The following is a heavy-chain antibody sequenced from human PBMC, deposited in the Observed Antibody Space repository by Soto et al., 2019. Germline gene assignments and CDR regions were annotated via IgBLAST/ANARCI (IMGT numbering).Heavy chain of an antibody. CDR1: GGSISSGGYY. CDR3: AREACTGGSCYSDS. CDR2: IYNSGST. D-gene: IGHD2-15*01. V-gene: IGHV4-31*03. Sequence: QVQLQESGPGLVKPSQTLSLTCTVSGGSISSGGYYWRWIRQHPGKGLEWIGYIYNSGSTYYNPSLKSRVTISVDTSKNQFSLKLSSVTAADTAVYYCAREACTGGSCYSDSWGQGTLVTVSS. J-gene: IGHJ4*02.